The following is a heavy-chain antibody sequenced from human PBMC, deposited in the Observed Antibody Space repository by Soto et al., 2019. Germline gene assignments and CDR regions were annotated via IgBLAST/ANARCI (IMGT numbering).Heavy chain of an antibody. CDR1: GGTFSSYA. D-gene: IGHD1-26*01. CDR3: ARDRGGFSGSYPLFYYFDY. CDR2: IIPIFGTA. V-gene: IGHV1-69*13. J-gene: IGHJ4*02. Sequence: ASVKVSCKASGGTFSSYAISWVRQAPGQGLEWMGGIIPIFGTANYAQKFQGRVTITADESTSTAYMELSSLRSEDTAVYYCARDRGGFSGSYPLFYYFDYWGQGTLVTVSS.